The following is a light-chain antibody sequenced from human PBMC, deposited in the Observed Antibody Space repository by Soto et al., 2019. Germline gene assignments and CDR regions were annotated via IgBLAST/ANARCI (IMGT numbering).Light chain of an antibody. V-gene: IGKV3-20*01. CDR1: QNFGSSY. CDR2: GAS. Sequence: EIVLTQSPDTVSLSPGERATLSCRASQNFGSSYLAWYQQKRGQAPRFLIYGASSRATGIPARFTGRRSRTHSPLTISSLAPEDFATYYCHQSSSTPITFRQGKRMEI. CDR3: HQSSSTPIT. J-gene: IGKJ5*01.